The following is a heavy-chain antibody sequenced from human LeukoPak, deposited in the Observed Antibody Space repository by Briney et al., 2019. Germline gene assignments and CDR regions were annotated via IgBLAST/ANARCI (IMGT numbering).Heavy chain of an antibody. CDR1: GPTLREEGLT. J-gene: IGHJ4*02. V-gene: IGHV4-39*01. Sequence: SKTLSLTSSALGPTLREEGLTWTWIRHPPGKGLEYIGSIFYNGNTYYNPSLESRVTISLDTSKNQFSLNMFYVTAADTAVYYCTRRPKEPGFWSGYVDSWGQGTLVTVSS. CDR3: TRRPKEPGFWSGYVDS. CDR2: IFYNGNT. D-gene: IGHD3-3*01.